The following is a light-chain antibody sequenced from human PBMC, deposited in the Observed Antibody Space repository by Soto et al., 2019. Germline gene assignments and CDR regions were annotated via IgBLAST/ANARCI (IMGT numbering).Light chain of an antibody. CDR3: QQYSSTPT. V-gene: IGKV4-1*01. CDR2: WAS. CDR1: QSLFSRSDNKNY. Sequence: DIVMTQSPDSLAVSLGDRATINCKSSQSLFSRSDNKNYFGWYQQKPRQPPKLLISWASARGPGVPDRFSGSGSGTDFTLTISSLQTEDVAVYYCQQYSSTPTFGGGPRVEIK. J-gene: IGKJ4*01.